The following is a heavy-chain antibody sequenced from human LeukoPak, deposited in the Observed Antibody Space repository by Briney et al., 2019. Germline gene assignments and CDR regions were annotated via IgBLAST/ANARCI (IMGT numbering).Heavy chain of an antibody. CDR3: ARPDGV. V-gene: IGHV4-39*01. CDR2: IHYSGST. Sequence: SETLSLTCTVSGDSIRSSSYYWGWIRQPPGKGLEWIGSIHYSGSTYYNPSLKSRVTISVDTSKNQFSLKLNSVTAADTAVYYCARPDGVWGQGTLVTVSS. J-gene: IGHJ4*02. CDR1: GDSIRSSSYY. D-gene: IGHD4-17*01.